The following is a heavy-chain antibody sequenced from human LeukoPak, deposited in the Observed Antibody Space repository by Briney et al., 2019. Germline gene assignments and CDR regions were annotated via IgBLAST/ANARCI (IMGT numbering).Heavy chain of an antibody. J-gene: IGHJ4*02. CDR3: ANDDTPYCSGGSCYPDY. D-gene: IGHD2-15*01. CDR2: ISGSGGST. V-gene: IGHV3-23*01. Sequence: HPGGSLRLSCAASGFTFSSYGMSWVRQAPGKGLEWVSAISGSGGSTYYADSVKGRFTISRDNSKNTLYLQMNSLRAEDTAVYYCANDDTPYCSGGSCYPDYWGQGTLVTVSS. CDR1: GFTFSSYG.